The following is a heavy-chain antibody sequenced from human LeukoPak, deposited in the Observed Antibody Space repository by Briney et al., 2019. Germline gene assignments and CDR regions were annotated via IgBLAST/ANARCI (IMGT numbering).Heavy chain of an antibody. J-gene: IGHJ4*02. D-gene: IGHD3-10*01. V-gene: IGHV3-30*02. CDR1: GFTFSSYG. CDR3: ARLPGFGESC. CDR2: IRYDGSNK. Sequence: GGSLRLSCAASGFTFSSYGMHWVRQAPGKGLEWVAFIRYDGSNKYYADSVKGRFTVSRDNSKNTLYLQMNSLRAEDTAVYYCARLPGFGESCWGQGTLVTVSS.